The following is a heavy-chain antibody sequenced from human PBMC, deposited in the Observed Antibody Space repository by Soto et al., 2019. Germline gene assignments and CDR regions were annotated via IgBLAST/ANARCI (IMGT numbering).Heavy chain of an antibody. D-gene: IGHD5-18*01. CDR2: IIPIFGTA. CDR3: ARDADTAMVTSSFYYYGMDV. CDR1: GGTFSSYV. V-gene: IGHV1-69*06. Sequence: SVKVSCKASGGTFSSYVISWVRQAPGQGLEWMGGIIPIFGTANYAQKFQGRVTITADKSTSTAYMELSSLRSEDTAVYYCARDADTAMVTSSFYYYGMDVWGQGTTVTVSS. J-gene: IGHJ6*02.